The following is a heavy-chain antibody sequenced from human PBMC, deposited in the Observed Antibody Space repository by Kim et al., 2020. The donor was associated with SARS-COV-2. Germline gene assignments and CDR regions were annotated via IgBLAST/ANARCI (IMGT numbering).Heavy chain of an antibody. CDR2: ISYDGSNK. D-gene: IGHD5-18*01. CDR1: GFTFSSYA. CDR3: ASPPRPYSYGFCFDY. J-gene: IGHJ4*02. V-gene: IGHV3-30-3*01. Sequence: GGSLRLSCAASGFTFSSYAMHWVGQAPGKGLEWVAVISYDGSNKYYADSVKGRFTISRDNSKNTLYLQMNSLRAEDTAVYYCASPPRPYSYGFCFDYWGQGTLVTVSS.